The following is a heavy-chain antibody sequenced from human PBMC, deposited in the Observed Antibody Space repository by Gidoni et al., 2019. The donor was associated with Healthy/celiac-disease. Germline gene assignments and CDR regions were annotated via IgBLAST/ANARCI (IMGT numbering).Heavy chain of an antibody. CDR2: INHSGST. V-gene: IGHV4-34*01. CDR1: GGSFSGYY. CDR3: ARFVAVAGLDY. D-gene: IGHD6-19*01. J-gene: IGHJ4*02. Sequence: QVQLQQWGAGLLKPSETLSLTCAVYGGSFSGYYWSWIRQPPGKGLEWIGEINHSGSTNYNPSLKIRVTISVDTSKNQFSLKLSSVTAADTAVYYCARFVAVAGLDYWGQGTLVTVSS.